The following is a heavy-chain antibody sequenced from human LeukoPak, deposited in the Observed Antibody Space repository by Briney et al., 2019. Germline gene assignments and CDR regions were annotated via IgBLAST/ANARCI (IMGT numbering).Heavy chain of an antibody. CDR3: ARAHSSGWYEFDY. V-gene: IGHV4-59*01. Sequence: SETLSLTCTVSGGSISGYYWSWIRQPPGKGLEWSGYIYYSGSTNYNPSLKSRVTISVDTSKNQFSLKLSPVTAADTAVYYCARAHSSGWYEFDYWDQGTLVTVSS. CDR1: GGSISGYY. J-gene: IGHJ4*02. D-gene: IGHD6-19*01. CDR2: IYYSGST.